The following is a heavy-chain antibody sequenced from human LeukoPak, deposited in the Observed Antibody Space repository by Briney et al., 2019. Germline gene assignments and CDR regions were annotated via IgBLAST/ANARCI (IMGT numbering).Heavy chain of an antibody. CDR2: IAYDGSSK. CDR3: ARDPYSGNYGAYYYYYMDV. Sequence: GGSLRLSCAASGFTFSHFGMHWVRQAPGKGLEWVAFIAYDGSSKYYADSVKGRFTISRDNAKNSLYLQMNSLRAEDTAVYFCARDPYSGNYGAYYYYYMDVWGKGTTVTISS. CDR1: GFTFSHFG. V-gene: IGHV3-30*12. J-gene: IGHJ6*03. D-gene: IGHD1-26*01.